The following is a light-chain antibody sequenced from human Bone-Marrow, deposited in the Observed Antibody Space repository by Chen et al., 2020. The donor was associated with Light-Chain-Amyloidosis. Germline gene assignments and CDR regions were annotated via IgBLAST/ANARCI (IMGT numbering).Light chain of an antibody. J-gene: IGLJ1*01. Sequence: QSVLTHPPSASGTPGQRVTISCPGASSNIGINYVYWYQPFPGAAPNLHIPTNNQRHSGVPDRFSASESGTSAVLAIGGLRSEDEADYYCAAWDGNLSGYIFGTRTKFIVL. V-gene: IGLV1-47*01. CDR3: AAWDGNLSGYI. CDR2: TNN. CDR1: SSNIGINY.